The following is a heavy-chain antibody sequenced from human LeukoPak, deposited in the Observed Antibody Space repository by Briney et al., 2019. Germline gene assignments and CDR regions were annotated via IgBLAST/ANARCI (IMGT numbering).Heavy chain of an antibody. Sequence: QPGGSLRLSCAASGFTFSSYGMHWVRQAPGKGLEWVAFIQYDGSNKYYADSVKGRFTISRDNSKNTLYLQMNSLSAEDTAMYYCAKVYDTYFDYWGQGTLVTVSS. CDR3: AKVYDTYFDY. V-gene: IGHV3-30*02. J-gene: IGHJ4*02. D-gene: IGHD5/OR15-5a*01. CDR1: GFTFSSYG. CDR2: IQYDGSNK.